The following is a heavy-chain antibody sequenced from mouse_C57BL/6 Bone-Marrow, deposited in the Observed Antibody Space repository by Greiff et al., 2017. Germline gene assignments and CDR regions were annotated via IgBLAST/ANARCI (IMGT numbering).Heavy chain of an antibody. CDR2: IYPRDGST. J-gene: IGHJ1*03. CDR1: GYTFTSYD. V-gene: IGHV1-85*01. D-gene: IGHD1-1*01. Sequence: QVQLQQSGPELVKPGASVKLSCKASGYTFTSYDINWVKQRPGQGLEWIGWIYPRDGSTKYNEKFKGKATLTVETSPSTAYMELHSLTSEDSAVYFCARDYGSSYWYFDVWGTGTTVTVSS. CDR3: ARDYGSSYWYFDV.